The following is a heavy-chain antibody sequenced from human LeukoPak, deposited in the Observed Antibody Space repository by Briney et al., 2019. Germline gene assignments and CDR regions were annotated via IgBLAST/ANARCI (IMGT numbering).Heavy chain of an antibody. V-gene: IGHV4-38-2*02. CDR3: ARVAAGIGFFQH. CDR1: GGSISSGYY. CDR2: IHHSGST. Sequence: SETLSLTCTVSGGSISSGYYWGWIRPPPGKGLEWIGNIHHSGSTYYNPSLKSRVTISVDTSKNQLSLKLSSVTAADTAVYYCARVAAGIGFFQHWGQGTLVTVSS. D-gene: IGHD6-13*01. J-gene: IGHJ1*01.